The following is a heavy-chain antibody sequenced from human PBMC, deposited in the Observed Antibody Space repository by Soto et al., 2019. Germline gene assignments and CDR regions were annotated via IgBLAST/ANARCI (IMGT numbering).Heavy chain of an antibody. CDR1: RGTFSSYA. D-gene: IGHD6-6*01. CDR2: IIPSFGTA. V-gene: IGHV1-69*01. Sequence: VQLVQSGAEVKKPGSSVKVSCKASRGTFSSYAISLVRQAPGQGHEWMGGIIPSFGTANYAQKFQGRVTITADESTSTAYMELSSLRSEYTAMYYCAREQRVQYRYYYYSSMDVWGKGNTVTVSS. CDR3: AREQRVQYRYYYYSSMDV. J-gene: IGHJ6*04.